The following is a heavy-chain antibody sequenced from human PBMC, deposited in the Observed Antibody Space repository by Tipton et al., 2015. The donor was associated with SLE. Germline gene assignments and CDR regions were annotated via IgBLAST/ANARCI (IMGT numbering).Heavy chain of an antibody. Sequence: TLSLTCTVSGGSISSGYYYWSWIRQPPGKGLEWIGYIFYSGTTYYNPSLKSRVTMSVDTSKNQFSLKLSSVTAADTAVYYCARVDSAWYLEYWGQGTLVTVSS. CDR1: GGSISSGYYY. CDR3: ARVDSAWYLEY. CDR2: IFYSGTT. V-gene: IGHV4-30-4*01. D-gene: IGHD6-19*01. J-gene: IGHJ4*02.